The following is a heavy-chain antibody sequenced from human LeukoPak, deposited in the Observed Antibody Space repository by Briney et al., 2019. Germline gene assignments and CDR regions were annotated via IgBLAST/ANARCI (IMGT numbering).Heavy chain of an antibody. CDR1: GGSISSGGYY. V-gene: IGHV4-30-2*01. Sequence: SETLSLTCTVSGGSISSGGYYWSWIRQPPGKGLEWIGYIYHSGSTYYNPSLKSRVTISVDTSKNQFSLKLSSVTAADTAVYYFAREPRHCSGEAYNFDYWGQGTLVTVPS. D-gene: IGHD3-10*01. CDR2: IYHSGST. CDR3: AREPRHCSGEAYNFDY. J-gene: IGHJ4*02.